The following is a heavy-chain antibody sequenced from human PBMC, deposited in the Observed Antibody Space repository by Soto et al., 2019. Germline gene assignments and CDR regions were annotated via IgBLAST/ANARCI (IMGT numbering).Heavy chain of an antibody. Sequence: QVQLVESGGGAVQPGRSLRLSCAASGFTFSSYAMHWVRQAPGKGLEWVAVISYDGSNKYYPDSVKGRFTISRDNSKNTLYLQMNSLRAEDTAVYYCSSGRGQQLVGNLPLHQVDYWGQGTLVTVSS. D-gene: IGHD6-13*01. CDR3: SSGRGQQLVGNLPLHQVDY. V-gene: IGHV3-30-3*01. CDR1: GFTFSSYA. J-gene: IGHJ4*02. CDR2: ISYDGSNK.